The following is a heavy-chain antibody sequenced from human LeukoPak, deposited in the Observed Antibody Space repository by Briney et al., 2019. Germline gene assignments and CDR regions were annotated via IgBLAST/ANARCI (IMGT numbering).Heavy chain of an antibody. V-gene: IGHV4-59*01. CDR3: ARRVSAFFYGMDV. CDR1: GGSFSRYF. CDR2: IDYTGSS. J-gene: IGHJ6*02. D-gene: IGHD2-21*01. Sequence: SETLSLTCTVSGGSFSRYFWTWIRQPPGKGLEWIGYIDYTGSSNYNPSLKSRVSISVDTSKNQLSLKLSSVTAADTAVYYCARRVSAFFYGMDVWGQGTTVTVSS.